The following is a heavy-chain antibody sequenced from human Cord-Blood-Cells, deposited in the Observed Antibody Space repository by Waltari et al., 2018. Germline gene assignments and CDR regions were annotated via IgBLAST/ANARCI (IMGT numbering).Heavy chain of an antibody. Sequence: QVQLQQWGAGLLKPSETLSLTCAVYGGSFSGYYWRWIRPPPGKGLEWIGEINHSGSTNYNPSLKSRVTISVDTSKNQFSLKLSSVTAADTAVYYCARGHSSSWYAYWGQGTLVTVSS. CDR2: INHSGST. J-gene: IGHJ4*02. CDR1: GGSFSGYY. CDR3: ARGHSSSWYAY. D-gene: IGHD6-13*01. V-gene: IGHV4-34*01.